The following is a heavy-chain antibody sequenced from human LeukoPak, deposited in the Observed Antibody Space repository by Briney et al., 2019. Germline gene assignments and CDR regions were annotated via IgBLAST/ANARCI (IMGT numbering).Heavy chain of an antibody. CDR2: IIAYNGNT. CDR3: ARYSSSWYLYDY. Sequence: ASVKVSCKASGYSFTTYGFSWMRQAPGQGLDWMGIIAYNGNTYYAENLQGRVTMTTDSSTNTAYMELRNLRSDDTAVYYCARYSSSWYLYDYWGQGTLVTVSS. CDR1: GYSFTTYG. D-gene: IGHD6-13*01. V-gene: IGHV1-18*01. J-gene: IGHJ4*02.